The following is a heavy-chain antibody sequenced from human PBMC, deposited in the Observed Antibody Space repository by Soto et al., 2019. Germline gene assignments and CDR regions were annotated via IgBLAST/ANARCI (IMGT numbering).Heavy chain of an antibody. CDR3: ARDRGDCSGGRCTYNWFDP. CDR1: GGSISSGGYY. CDR2: IYYSGST. D-gene: IGHD2-15*01. J-gene: IGHJ5*02. V-gene: IGHV4-31*03. Sequence: PSETLSLTCTVSGGSISSGGYYWSWIRQHPGKGLEWIGYIYYSGSTYYNPSLKSRVTISVDTSKNQFSLKLSSVTAADTAVYYCARDRGDCSGGRCTYNWFDPWGQGTLVTVSS.